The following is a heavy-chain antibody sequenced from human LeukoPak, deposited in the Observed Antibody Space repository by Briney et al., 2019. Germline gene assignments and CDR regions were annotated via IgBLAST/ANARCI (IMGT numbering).Heavy chain of an antibody. CDR3: AKVPNSSGWYDVFDY. CDR1: GFTFSSYA. V-gene: IGHV3-23*01. J-gene: IGHJ4*02. Sequence: GGSLRLSCAASGFTFSSYAMSWVRQAPGKGLEWVSAISGSGGSTYYADSVKGRFTISRDNSRNTLYLQMNSLRAEDTAVYYCAKVPNSSGWYDVFDYWGQGTLVTVSS. D-gene: IGHD6-19*01. CDR2: ISGSGGST.